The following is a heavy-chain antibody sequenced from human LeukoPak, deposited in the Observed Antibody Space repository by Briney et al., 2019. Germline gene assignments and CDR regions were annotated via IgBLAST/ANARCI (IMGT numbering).Heavy chain of an antibody. D-gene: IGHD5-18*01. CDR2: ISYSGST. J-gene: IGHJ4*02. V-gene: IGHV4-31*03. CDR3: ARDMRHGYGFDF. CDR1: GVALKTGGYY. Sequence: SQTLSLTCTVSGVALKTGGYYWNWIRQHSGKGLEWIGCISYSGSTYFSPSLKSRITISIDTSKNRFSLQMSSVTAADTAVYYCARDMRHGYGFDFWGQESLVIVSS.